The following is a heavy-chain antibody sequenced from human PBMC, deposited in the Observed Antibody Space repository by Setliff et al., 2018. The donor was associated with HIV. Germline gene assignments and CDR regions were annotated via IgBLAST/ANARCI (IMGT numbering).Heavy chain of an antibody. D-gene: IGHD6-13*01. Sequence: GESLKISCSASGFTFSSSTMHWVSQAPGKGLEWVSYISYGFTYKNYTDSVKGRFTISRDNAKNSVYLLMNNLKAEDTAVYYCARDALAAPGTLYHYYYMGVWGKGTTVTVSS. J-gene: IGHJ6*03. CDR1: GFTFSSST. CDR3: ARDALAAPGTLYHYYYMGV. V-gene: IGHV3-21*01. CDR2: ISYGFTYK.